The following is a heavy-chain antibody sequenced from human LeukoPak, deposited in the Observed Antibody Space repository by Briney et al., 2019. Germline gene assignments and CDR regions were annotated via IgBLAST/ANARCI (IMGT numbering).Heavy chain of an antibody. CDR1: GFTFSRYN. CDR3: ARDLSPTRY. Sequence: GGSLRLSCVASGFTFSRYNINWVRQSPGKGLEWVSYISSSSTYTNYADSVKGRFTISRDNAKNSLYLQMNSLRAEDTAVYYCARDLSPTRYWGQGSLVTVSS. V-gene: IGHV3-21*05. CDR2: ISSSSTYT. D-gene: IGHD4-17*01. J-gene: IGHJ4*02.